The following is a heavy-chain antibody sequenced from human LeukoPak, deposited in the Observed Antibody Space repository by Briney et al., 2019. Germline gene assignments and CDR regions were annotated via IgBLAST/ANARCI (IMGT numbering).Heavy chain of an antibody. CDR2: INPNSGGT. CDR3: ARDIGDIVVVPAAFMGFDP. Sequence: GASVKVSCKASGYTFTSYDINWVRQATGQGLEWMGWINPNSGGTNYAQKFQGRVTMTRDTSISTAYMELSRLRSDGTAVYYCARDIGDIVVVPAAFMGFDPWGQGTLVTVTS. V-gene: IGHV1-2*02. CDR1: GYTFTSYD. J-gene: IGHJ5*02. D-gene: IGHD2-2*01.